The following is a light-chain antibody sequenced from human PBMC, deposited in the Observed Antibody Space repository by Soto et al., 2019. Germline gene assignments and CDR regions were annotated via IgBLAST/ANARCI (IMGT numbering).Light chain of an antibody. J-gene: IGKJ4*01. CDR2: DVS. CDR3: QQYRHYPLT. V-gene: IGKV1-5*01. Sequence: DIQMTQSPSALSASVGDRVTITCRASQSINNWLAWYQQKPGKAPKLLIYDVSSLKSGVPSRFSGGGSGTEFTLTINGLQPDDFASYYCQQYRHYPLTFGGGTKVETK. CDR1: QSINNW.